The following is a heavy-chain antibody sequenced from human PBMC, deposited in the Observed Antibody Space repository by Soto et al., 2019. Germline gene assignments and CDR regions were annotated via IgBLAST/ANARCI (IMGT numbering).Heavy chain of an antibody. V-gene: IGHV3-64D*06. CDR2: ISSNGHST. J-gene: IGHJ4*02. CDR3: GKSATLAVAATDYFDY. D-gene: IGHD6-19*01. Sequence: GGSLRLSCSASRFTFSKYAMHWVRQAPGKGLEYVSGISSNGHSTYYADSVKARFTISRDNSNKTVYLQMGSLRAEDTAVYFCGKSATLAVAATDYFDYWGQGTLVTVSS. CDR1: RFTFSKYA.